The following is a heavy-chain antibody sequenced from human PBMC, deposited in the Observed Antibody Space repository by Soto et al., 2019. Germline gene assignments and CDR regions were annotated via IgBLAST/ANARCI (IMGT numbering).Heavy chain of an antibody. D-gene: IGHD6-19*01. J-gene: IGHJ6*02. Sequence: SETLSLTCTVSGGSISSNTYYWGWIRQPPGKGLEWIGNIYYTGSTHYDPSLKSRITISLDTSKNQISLKLSSVTAADTAVYYCASSPVTGIYYAMDVWGQGTTVTVSS. CDR1: GGSISSNTYY. CDR3: ASSPVTGIYYAMDV. V-gene: IGHV4-39*07. CDR2: IYYTGST.